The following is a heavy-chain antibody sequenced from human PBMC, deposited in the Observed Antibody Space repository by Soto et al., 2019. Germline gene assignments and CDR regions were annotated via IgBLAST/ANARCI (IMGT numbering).Heavy chain of an antibody. Sequence: GGSLRLSCAASGFTFSSYAMSWVRQAPGKGLEWVSGISGSGSSTYYADSVKGRFTISRDNSKNMLYLQVNSLRADDTAVYYCARRNWNYGAFDIWGQGTMVTVSS. CDR2: ISGSGSST. CDR3: ARRNWNYGAFDI. V-gene: IGHV3-23*01. J-gene: IGHJ3*02. CDR1: GFTFSSYA. D-gene: IGHD1-7*01.